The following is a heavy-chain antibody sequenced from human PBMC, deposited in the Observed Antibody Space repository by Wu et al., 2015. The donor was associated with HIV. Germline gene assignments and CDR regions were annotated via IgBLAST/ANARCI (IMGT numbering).Heavy chain of an antibody. V-gene: IGHV1-69*13. Sequence: QVQLAQSGAEVKKPGSSVRVSCKASGGTFTNSAISWVRQAPGQGLEWMGRVIPIFNTTIYAQKFQGRVSITADESTSTAYMELSSLKSDDTAVYYCARPLSRLGLPLSYDSSDYGNWGQGTLVTVSS. D-gene: IGHD3-22*01. CDR2: VIPIFNTT. CDR3: ARPLSRLGLPLSYDSSDYGN. CDR1: GGTFTNSA. J-gene: IGHJ4*02.